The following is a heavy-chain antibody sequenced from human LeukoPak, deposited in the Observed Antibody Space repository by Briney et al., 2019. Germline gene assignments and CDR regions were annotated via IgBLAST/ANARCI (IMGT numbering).Heavy chain of an antibody. CDR3: ARGLSIFGVVIKGVDY. CDR1: GFTFSSYW. J-gene: IGHJ4*02. CDR2: IKRDGSEK. D-gene: IGHD3-3*01. V-gene: IGHV3-7*01. Sequence: GGSLRLSCAVSGFTFSSYWMNWVRQAPGKGLEWVANIKRDGSEKYYVDSVKGRFTISRDNAKDSLYLQMNSLRAEDTAVYYCARGLSIFGVVIKGVDYWGQGTLVTVSS.